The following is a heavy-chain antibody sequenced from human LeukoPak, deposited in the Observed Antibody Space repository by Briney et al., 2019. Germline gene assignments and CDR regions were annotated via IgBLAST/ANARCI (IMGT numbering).Heavy chain of an antibody. V-gene: IGHV1-18*01. D-gene: IGHD6-13*01. Sequence: ASVKVSCEASGYTFTSYGISWVRQAPGQGLEWMGWISAYNGNTNYAQKLQGRVTMTTDTSTSAAYMELRSLRSDDTAVYYCARDGGIAAAGLSFDYWGQGTLVTVSS. J-gene: IGHJ4*02. CDR3: ARDGGIAAAGLSFDY. CDR2: ISAYNGNT. CDR1: GYTFTSYG.